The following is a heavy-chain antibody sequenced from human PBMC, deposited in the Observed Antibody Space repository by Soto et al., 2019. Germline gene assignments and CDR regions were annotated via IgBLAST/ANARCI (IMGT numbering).Heavy chain of an antibody. D-gene: IGHD3-16*01. V-gene: IGHV3-11*01. CDR1: GFSFIDYY. Sequence: GALSLSCAASGFSFIDYYMSWLRQPPGKGLEWVSYISKSGSIIHFADSVKGRFAISRDNAKNTLYLQMSCLRAEDTALYYCARDLSPYSDYYDESTSETWFDPWGQGTLVTVSS. J-gene: IGHJ5*02. CDR2: ISKSGSII. CDR3: ARDLSPYSDYYDESTSETWFDP.